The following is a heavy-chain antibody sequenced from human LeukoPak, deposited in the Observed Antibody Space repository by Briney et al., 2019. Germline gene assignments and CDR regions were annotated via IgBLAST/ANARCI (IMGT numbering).Heavy chain of an antibody. CDR3: ARDRVYGRIAVAGSRGYYFDY. Sequence: SETLSLTCTVSGGSISSYYWSWIRQPAGKGLEWIGRIYTSGSTNYNPSLKSRVTMSVDTSKNQLSLKLSSVTAADTAVYYCARDRVYGRIAVAGSRGYYFDYWGQGTLVTVSS. CDR1: GGSISSYY. D-gene: IGHD6-19*01. V-gene: IGHV4-4*07. J-gene: IGHJ4*02. CDR2: IYTSGST.